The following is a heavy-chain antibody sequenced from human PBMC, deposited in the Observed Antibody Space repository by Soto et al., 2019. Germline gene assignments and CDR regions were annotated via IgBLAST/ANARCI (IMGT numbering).Heavy chain of an antibody. J-gene: IGHJ3*02. D-gene: IGHD3-22*01. V-gene: IGHV4-59*01. CDR2: VYSGGGT. CDR3: ARHPYYYDSRVAFDI. Sequence: SETLSLTCTVSGGSLRGYSWSWIRQSPGKGLEWIGYVYSGGGTNYSPSFMGRVTISVDTTDNQFSLKLNSVTAADTAVYYCARHPYYYDSRVAFDIWGQGTMVTVSS. CDR1: GGSLRGYS.